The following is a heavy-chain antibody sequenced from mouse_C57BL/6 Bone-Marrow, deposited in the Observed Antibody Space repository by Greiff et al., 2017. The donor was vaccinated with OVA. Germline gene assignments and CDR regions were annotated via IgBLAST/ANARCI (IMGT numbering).Heavy chain of an antibody. CDR1: GFNIKDDY. D-gene: IGHD2-4*01. J-gene: IGHJ3*01. Sequence: EVQLVESGAELVRPGASVTLSCTASGFNIKDDYMHWVKQRPEQGLEWIGWIDPENGDTDYASKFPSKATITADTSSNTAYLQLSSLTSEDTAVYYCTRDDYDEGAWFAYWGQGTLVTVSA. V-gene: IGHV14-4*01. CDR2: IDPENGDT. CDR3: TRDDYDEGAWFAY.